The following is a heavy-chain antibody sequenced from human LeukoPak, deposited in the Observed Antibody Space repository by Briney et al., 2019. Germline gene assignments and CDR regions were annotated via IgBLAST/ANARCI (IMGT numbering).Heavy chain of an antibody. CDR1: GFTFSSYA. V-gene: IGHV3-30-3*01. J-gene: IGHJ4*02. D-gene: IGHD3-10*01. Sequence: GGSLRLSCAASGFTFSSYAMHWVRQAPGKGLEWVAVISYDGSNKYYADSVKGRFTISRDNSKNTLYLQMNSLRAEDTAVYYCAREPYYYGSGSHGPFDYWGQGTLVTVSS. CDR2: ISYDGSNK. CDR3: AREPYYYGSGSHGPFDY.